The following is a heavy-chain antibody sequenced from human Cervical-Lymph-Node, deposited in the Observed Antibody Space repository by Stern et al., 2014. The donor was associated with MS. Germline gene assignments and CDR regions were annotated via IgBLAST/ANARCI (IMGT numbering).Heavy chain of an antibody. Sequence: VQLVESGGGVVQSGRSLRLSCAASGFTFSSYGMHWVRQAPGKGLEWGAVIWYDGSNKYYADSVKGRFTISRDNSKNTLYLQMNSLRAEDTAVYYCARDWDGSTHPVDYWGQGTLVTVSS. V-gene: IGHV3-33*01. CDR2: IWYDGSNK. CDR3: ARDWDGSTHPVDY. J-gene: IGHJ4*02. D-gene: IGHD5-24*01. CDR1: GFTFSSYG.